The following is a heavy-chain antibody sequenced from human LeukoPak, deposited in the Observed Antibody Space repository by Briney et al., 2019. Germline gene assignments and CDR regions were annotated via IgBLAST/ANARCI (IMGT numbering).Heavy chain of an antibody. J-gene: IGHJ5*02. CDR1: GGSISSYY. CDR3: ARGRLGWFDP. D-gene: IGHD3-10*01. V-gene: IGHV4-59*01. CDR2: IYYSGST. Sequence: PSETLSLTCTVSGGSISSYYWSWIRQPPGKGLEWIGYIYYSGSTNYNPSLESRVTISVDTSKNQFSLKLSSVTAADTAVYYCARGRLGWFDPWGQGTLVTVSS.